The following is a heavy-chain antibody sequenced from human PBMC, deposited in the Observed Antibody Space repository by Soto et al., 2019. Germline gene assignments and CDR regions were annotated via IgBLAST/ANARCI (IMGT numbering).Heavy chain of an antibody. CDR3: AKNTRKYCSSTSCPKGKYYYYMDV. J-gene: IGHJ6*03. CDR2: ISGSGGST. CDR1: GFTFSSYA. V-gene: IGHV3-23*01. Sequence: GGSLRLSCAASGFTFSSYAMSWVHQAPGKGLEWVSAISGSGGSTYYADSVKGRFTISRDNSKNTLYLQMNSLRAEDTAVYYCAKNTRKYCSSTSCPKGKYYYYMDVWGKGTTVTVSS. D-gene: IGHD2-2*01.